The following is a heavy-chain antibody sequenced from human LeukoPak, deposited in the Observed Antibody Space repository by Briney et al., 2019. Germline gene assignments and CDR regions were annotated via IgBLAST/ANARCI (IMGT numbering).Heavy chain of an antibody. CDR3: ARAALRYCSGGSCYEGFDY. CDR1: GFTFSNYA. CDR2: ISSDGSNK. Sequence: GGSLRLSCAASGFTFSNYAMHWVRQAPGKGLEWVAVISSDGSNKYYADSVKGRFTISRDNSKNTLDLQMNSLRAEDTAVYYCARAALRYCSGGSCYEGFDYWGQGTLVTVSS. J-gene: IGHJ4*02. V-gene: IGHV3-30*04. D-gene: IGHD2-15*01.